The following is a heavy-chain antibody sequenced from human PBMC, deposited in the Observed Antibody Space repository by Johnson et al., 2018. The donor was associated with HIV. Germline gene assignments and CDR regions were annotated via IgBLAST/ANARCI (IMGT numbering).Heavy chain of an antibody. D-gene: IGHD3-22*01. Sequence: VQLVESGGGLVQPGGSLRLSCAASGFTFDDYAMHWVRQAPGKGLEWVSVIYSGGTTYYADPVKGRFTISRDNSKNTLYLQMNSLRAEDTAVYYCARGTNYYDSSGPLDAFDIWGQGTMVTVSS. CDR3: ARGTNYYDSSGPLDAFDI. CDR2: IYSGGTT. V-gene: IGHV3-66*01. J-gene: IGHJ3*02. CDR1: GFTFDDYA.